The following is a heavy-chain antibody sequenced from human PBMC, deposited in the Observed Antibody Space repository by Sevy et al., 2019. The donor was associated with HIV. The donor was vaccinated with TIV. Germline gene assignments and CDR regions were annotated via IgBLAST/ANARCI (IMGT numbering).Heavy chain of an antibody. Sequence: GGSLRLSCAASGFTFSIYAMGWVRQVPGKGLEWVSVLSGSGVDTYHAESVKGRFTVSRDNSKNTLYLQMNNLRVEDTAMYYCAKAEEGSVLVFSFFHHWGQGTLVTVSS. CDR3: AKAEEGSVLVFSFFHH. V-gene: IGHV3-23*01. J-gene: IGHJ4*02. CDR1: GFTFSIYA. D-gene: IGHD3-3*02. CDR2: LSGSGVDT.